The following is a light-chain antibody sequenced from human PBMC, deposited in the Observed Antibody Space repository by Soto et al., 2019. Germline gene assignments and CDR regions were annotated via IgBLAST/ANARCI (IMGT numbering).Light chain of an antibody. CDR2: GAS. Sequence: EIVLTHSPGTLSLSPGERATLSCRASQSVSNNYLAWYQQKPGQTPRLLIYGASNRATGIPDRFSGSGSGTDFTLTISRLEPEDFAVYYCQQYGRSPWTFGQGTKVDIK. CDR1: QSVSNNY. J-gene: IGKJ1*01. CDR3: QQYGRSPWT. V-gene: IGKV3-20*01.